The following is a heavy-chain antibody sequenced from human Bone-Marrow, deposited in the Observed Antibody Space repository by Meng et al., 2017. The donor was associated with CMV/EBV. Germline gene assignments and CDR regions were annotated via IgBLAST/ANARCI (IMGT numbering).Heavy chain of an antibody. CDR3: ARDRYGGTTAVSY. D-gene: IGHD4-11*01. Sequence: GESLKISCAASEFTVSNNYMSWVRQAPGKGLEWVSVIYSGGSTYYADSVKGRFTISRDNSKNTLYLQMNSLRAEDTAVYYCARDRYGGTTAVSYWGQGTLVTVSS. CDR2: IYSGGST. CDR1: EFTVSNNY. J-gene: IGHJ4*02. V-gene: IGHV3-66*02.